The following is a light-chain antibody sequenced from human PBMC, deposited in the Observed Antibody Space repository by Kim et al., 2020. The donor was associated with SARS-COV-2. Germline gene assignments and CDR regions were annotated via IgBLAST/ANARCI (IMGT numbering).Light chain of an antibody. Sequence: QRVTVSCPGSSSNIGASYDVPWYQQLPGTAPKLLIYGNNNRPSGVPDRFSGSKSGTSASLAITGLQAEDEADYYCQSYDSSLSGYVFGTGTQLTVL. V-gene: IGLV1-40*01. J-gene: IGLJ1*01. CDR2: GNN. CDR3: QSYDSSLSGYV. CDR1: SSNIGASYD.